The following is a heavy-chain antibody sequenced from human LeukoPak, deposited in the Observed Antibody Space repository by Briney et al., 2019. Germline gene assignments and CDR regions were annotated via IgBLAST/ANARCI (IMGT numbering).Heavy chain of an antibody. J-gene: IGHJ3*02. Sequence: PGGSLRLSCAASGFTFSSYAMSWVRHAPGKGLEWVSAISGSGGSTYYADSVRGRFTISRDNSKNTLYLQMNSLGAEDTAVYYCAKEIVPYGGKSNWDRGAFDIWGQGTMVTVSS. D-gene: IGHD4-23*01. V-gene: IGHV3-23*01. CDR2: ISGSGGST. CDR3: AKEIVPYGGKSNWDRGAFDI. CDR1: GFTFSSYA.